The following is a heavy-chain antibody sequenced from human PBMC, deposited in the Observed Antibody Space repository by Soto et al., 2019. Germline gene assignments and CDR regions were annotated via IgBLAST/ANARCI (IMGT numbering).Heavy chain of an antibody. V-gene: IGHV4-61*08. J-gene: IGHJ4*02. CDR2: IYYSGTT. CDR1: GGSISSGGYS. D-gene: IGHD3-10*01. Sequence: SETLSLTCAVSGGSISSGGYSWSWIRQPPGKGLEWIGYIYYSGTTNYNPSLKSRVTMSVDTSKNQFSLKLSSVTAADTAVYYCAKYSINTMDFDYWGQGTLVTVSS. CDR3: AKYSINTMDFDY.